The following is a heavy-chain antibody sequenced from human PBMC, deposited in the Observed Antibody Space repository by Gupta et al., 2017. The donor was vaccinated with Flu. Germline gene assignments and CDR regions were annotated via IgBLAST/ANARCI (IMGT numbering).Heavy chain of an antibody. CDR3: ARAYLRGWFYFVY. CDR1: GGTFSTYP. V-gene: IGHV1-69*01. J-gene: IGHJ4*02. Sequence: QVQLVQSGAEVKEPGSSVRVSCKASGGTFSTYPIVWVRQVLGQGLEWMGGIIPTSGTINYAQKFQGRVTITADESTDTAYMELNSLMSEDTALYYCARAYLRGWFYFVYWGQGTLVTVSS. D-gene: IGHD6-19*01. CDR2: IIPTSGTI.